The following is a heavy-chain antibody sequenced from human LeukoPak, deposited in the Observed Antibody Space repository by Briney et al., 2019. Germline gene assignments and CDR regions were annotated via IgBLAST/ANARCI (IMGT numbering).Heavy chain of an antibody. CDR2: IYYSGST. J-gene: IGHJ5*02. V-gene: IGHV4-59*12. CDR1: GGSISSYY. D-gene: IGHD3-10*01. CDR3: ARGLWFGELCRGWGMSGGNWFDP. Sequence: SETLPLTCTVSGGSISSYYWSWIRQPPGKGLEWIGYIYYSGSTNYNPSLKSRVTISVDTSKNQFSLKLSSVTAADTAVYYCARGLWFGELCRGWGMSGGNWFDPWGQGTLVTVSS.